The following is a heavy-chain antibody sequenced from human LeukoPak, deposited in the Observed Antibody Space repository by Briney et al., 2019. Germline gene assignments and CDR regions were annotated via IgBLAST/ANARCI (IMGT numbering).Heavy chain of an antibody. CDR1: GFTFSDYY. Sequence: GGSLRLSCAASGFTFSDYYMSWIRQAPGKGLEWVSYISSSSYTNYADSVKGRFTISRDKAKNSLYLQMNSLRAEDTAVYYCARDRALEYCSSTSCQLFDYWGQGTLVTVSS. V-gene: IGHV3-11*05. D-gene: IGHD2-2*01. J-gene: IGHJ4*02. CDR2: ISSSSYT. CDR3: ARDRALEYCSSTSCQLFDY.